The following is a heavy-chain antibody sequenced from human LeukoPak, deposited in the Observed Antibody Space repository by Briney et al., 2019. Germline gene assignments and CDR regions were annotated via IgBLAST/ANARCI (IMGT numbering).Heavy chain of an antibody. CDR2: VYYSGTT. J-gene: IGHJ4*02. D-gene: IGHD6-6*01. CDR3: ARRIMGSSSMDS. Sequence: SETLSLTCTVSGGSISSSSYYWAWIRQPPGKGLEWIGNVYYSGTTYYNPSLKSRVTISIDTSKNQFSLKLSSVTAADTALYFCARRIMGSSSMDSWGKGTLVTVSS. V-gene: IGHV4-39*07. CDR1: GGSISSSSYY.